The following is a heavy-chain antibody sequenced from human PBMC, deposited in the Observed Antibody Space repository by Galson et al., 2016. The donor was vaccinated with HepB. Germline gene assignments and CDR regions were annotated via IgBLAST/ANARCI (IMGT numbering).Heavy chain of an antibody. CDR3: ARAYDFWSGRYYYAMDV. CDR1: GFTVSRNY. V-gene: IGHV3-53*04. Sequence: SLRLSCAASGFTVSRNYMTWVRQAPGKGLEWVSVIYSADTGGTTYYADSVKGRFTISRHNSKNTLYLQMNSLRHEDTAVCYCARAYDFWSGRYYYAMDVWGQGTTVTVS. J-gene: IGHJ6*02. CDR2: IYSADTGGTT. D-gene: IGHD3-3*01.